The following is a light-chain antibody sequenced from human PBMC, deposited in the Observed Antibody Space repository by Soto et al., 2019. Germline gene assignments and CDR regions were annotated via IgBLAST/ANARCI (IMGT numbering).Light chain of an antibody. V-gene: IGLV2-8*01. CDR3: FSFTTDWTHV. Sequence: QSALTQPPSASGSPGQSVTISCTGTSSDVGRYNYISWYQQRPGKAPKLIIYEVSKRPSGVPDRLSGFKYGTAASLTISGLQTEDEADYFCFSFTTDWTHVFGTGTKVTVL. CDR2: EVS. CDR1: SSDVGRYNY. J-gene: IGLJ1*01.